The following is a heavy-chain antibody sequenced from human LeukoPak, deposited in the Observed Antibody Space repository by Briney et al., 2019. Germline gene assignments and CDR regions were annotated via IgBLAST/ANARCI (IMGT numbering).Heavy chain of an antibody. V-gene: IGHV3-74*01. CDR1: GFTFSSYW. CDR2: INSDGSST. CDR3: ARDSWDYYYGSGSYMDV. D-gene: IGHD3-10*01. J-gene: IGHJ6*03. Sequence: GGSLRLSCAASGFTFSSYWMHWVRQAPGKGLVWVSRINSDGSSTSYADSVRGRFTISRDNAKNTLYLQMNSLRAEDTAVYYCARDSWDYYYGSGSYMDVWGKGTTVTISS.